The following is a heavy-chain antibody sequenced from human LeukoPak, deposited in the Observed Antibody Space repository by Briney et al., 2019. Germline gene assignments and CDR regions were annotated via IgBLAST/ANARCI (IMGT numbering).Heavy chain of an antibody. CDR3: AREIAEGFDY. CDR1: GFTFDDYA. CDR2: IGGTGTSI. J-gene: IGHJ4*02. Sequence: GGSLRLSCAASGFTFDDYAMHWVRQAPGKGLEWVSSIGGTGTSIYYADSVKGRFTISRDNPKNSLYLQMNSLRAEDTAVYYCAREIAEGFDYWGQGTLVTVSS. V-gene: IGHV3-21*01.